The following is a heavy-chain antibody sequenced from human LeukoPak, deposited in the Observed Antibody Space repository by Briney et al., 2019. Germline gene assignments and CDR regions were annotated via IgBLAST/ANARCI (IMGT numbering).Heavy chain of an antibody. V-gene: IGHV3-7*01. CDR2: IKEDGKET. CDR3: AKGGHVDY. CDR1: GFTFSSYW. Sequence: PGGSLRLSWAASGFTFSSYWMTWVRQAPGKGLEWVANIKEDGKETYYVDSVKGRFTISRDNAQNSLYLQLNSLRVEDTAVYYCAKGGHVDYCGKGSLVTVSS. J-gene: IGHJ4*02.